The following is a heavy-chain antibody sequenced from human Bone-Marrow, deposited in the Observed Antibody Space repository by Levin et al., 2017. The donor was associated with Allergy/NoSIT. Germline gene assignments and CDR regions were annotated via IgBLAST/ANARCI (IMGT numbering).Heavy chain of an antibody. J-gene: IGHJ3*01. D-gene: IGHD1-14*01. CDR2: IYYNGNV. CDR3: SSITPGVSAFDV. Sequence: SETLSLTCAVSGGSIRSGGYYWSWIRQHPGKGLEWIGYIYYNGNVYSNPSLRSRLTITEDTSKNQFSLRLSSVTAADTAVYYCSSITPGVSAFDVWGLGTMVTVSS. V-gene: IGHV4-31*11. CDR1: GGSIRSGGYY.